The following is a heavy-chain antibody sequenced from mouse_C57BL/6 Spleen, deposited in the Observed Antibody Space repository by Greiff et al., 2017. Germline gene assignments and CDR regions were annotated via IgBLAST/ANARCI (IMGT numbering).Heavy chain of an antibody. CDR3: ARSLLYYAMDY. CDR2: IYPGSGST. V-gene: IGHV1-55*01. CDR1: GYTFTSYW. J-gene: IGHJ4*01. Sequence: QVQLQQSGAELVKPGASVKMSCKASGYTFTSYWITWVKQRPGQGLEWIGDIYPGSGSTNYNEKFKSKATLTVDTSSSTAYMQLSSLTSEDSAVYYCARSLLYYAMDYWGQGTSVTVSS.